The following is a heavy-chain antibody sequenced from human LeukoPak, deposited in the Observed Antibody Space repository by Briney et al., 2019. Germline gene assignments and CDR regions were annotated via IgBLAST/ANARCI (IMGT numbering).Heavy chain of an antibody. CDR3: ARGGAVAGYYYYGMDV. CDR1: GFTFSSYW. CDR2: INSDGSST. Sequence: GGSLRLSCAASGFTFSSYWMHWVRQAPGKGLVWVSRINSDGSSTSYADSVKGRFTISRDNAKNTLYLQMNSLRAEDTAVYYCARGGAVAGYYYYGMDVWGQGTTVTVSS. J-gene: IGHJ6*02. V-gene: IGHV3-74*01. D-gene: IGHD6-19*01.